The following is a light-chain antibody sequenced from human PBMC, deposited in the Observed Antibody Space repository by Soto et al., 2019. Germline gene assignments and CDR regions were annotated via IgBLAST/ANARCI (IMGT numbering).Light chain of an antibody. V-gene: IGLV2-8*01. CDR3: SSYSGTNHYV. Sequence: QSALTQPPSASGSPGQSVTISCTGTSSDVGGYNFVSWYQQHPGKAPKLIIYEVTKRPSGVPDRFSGSKSGNTASLTVSGLQAEDEADYYCSSYSGTNHYVFGNATKLTV. J-gene: IGLJ1*01. CDR2: EVT. CDR1: SSDVGGYNF.